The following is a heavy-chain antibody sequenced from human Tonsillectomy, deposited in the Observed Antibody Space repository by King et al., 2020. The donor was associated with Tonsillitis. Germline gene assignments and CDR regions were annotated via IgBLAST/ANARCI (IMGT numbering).Heavy chain of an antibody. J-gene: IGHJ6*02. D-gene: IGHD5-18*01. V-gene: IGHV3-30*18. CDR3: AKPHYSYQNYYFYGMDV. CDR2: ISYDGSNK. CDR1: GFTFSHYG. Sequence: HVQLVESGGGVVQPGRSLRLSCAASGFTFSHYGMHWVRQAPGKGLEWVAVISYDGSNKWSADALKGRFTISRDNSNNTLYLQMNSLRAEDTAVYYCAKPHYSYQNYYFYGMDVWGRGTTVTVSS.